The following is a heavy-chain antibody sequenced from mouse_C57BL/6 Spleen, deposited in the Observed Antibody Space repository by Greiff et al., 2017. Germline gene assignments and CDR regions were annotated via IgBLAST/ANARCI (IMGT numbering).Heavy chain of an antibody. Sequence: EVHLVESGGGLVKPGGSLKLSCAASGFTFSSYAMSWVRQTPEKRLEWVATLSDGGSYTYYPDNVKGRFTISRDNAKNNLYLQMSHLKSEDTAMYYCARERRGSSYYFDYWGQGTTLTVSS. CDR1: GFTFSSYA. CDR2: LSDGGSYT. CDR3: ARERRGSSYYFDY. D-gene: IGHD1-1*01. V-gene: IGHV5-4*01. J-gene: IGHJ2*01.